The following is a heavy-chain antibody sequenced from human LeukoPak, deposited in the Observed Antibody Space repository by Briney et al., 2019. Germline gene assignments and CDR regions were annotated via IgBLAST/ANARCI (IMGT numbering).Heavy chain of an antibody. CDR3: AACHGDYLYYYYGMDV. Sequence: GASVNVSCKASGFTFTSPAVQWVRQARGQRLEWIGWIVVGSGNTNYAQKFQERVTITRDMSTSTAYMELSSLRSEDTAVYYCAACHGDYLYYYYGMDVWAKGPRSPSP. D-gene: IGHD4-17*01. CDR2: IVVGSGNT. CDR1: GFTFTSPA. J-gene: IGHJ6*02. V-gene: IGHV1-58*01.